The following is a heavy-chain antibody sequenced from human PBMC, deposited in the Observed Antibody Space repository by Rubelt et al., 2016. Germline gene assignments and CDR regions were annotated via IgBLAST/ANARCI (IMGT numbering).Heavy chain of an antibody. CDR2: INHSGST. CDR1: GGSFSGYY. V-gene: IGHV4-34*01. D-gene: IGHD2-2*01. J-gene: IGHJ4*02. Sequence: QVQLQQWGAGLLKPSETLSLTCAVYGGSFSGYYWSWIRQPPGKGLEWIGEINHSGSTNYNPSLKSRVTISVDTAKNQFSLKLSSVTAADTAVYYCARGSQVGSTSQIDYWGQGTLVTVSS. CDR3: ARGSQVGSTSQIDY.